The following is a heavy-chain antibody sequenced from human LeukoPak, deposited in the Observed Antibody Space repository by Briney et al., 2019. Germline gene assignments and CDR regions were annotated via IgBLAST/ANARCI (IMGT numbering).Heavy chain of an antibody. CDR2: IYHSGST. J-gene: IGHJ5*02. V-gene: IGHV4-38-2*02. Sequence: SETLSLTCTVSGYSISSGYYWGWIRQPPGKGLEWIGSIYHSGSTYYNPSLKSRVTISVDTSKNQFSLKLSSVTAADTAVYYYARVRIAARQDWFDPWGQGTLVTVSS. D-gene: IGHD6-6*01. CDR1: GYSISSGYY. CDR3: ARVRIAARQDWFDP.